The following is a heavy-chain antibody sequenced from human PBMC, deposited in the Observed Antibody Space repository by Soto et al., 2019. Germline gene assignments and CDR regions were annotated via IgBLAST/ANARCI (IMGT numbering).Heavy chain of an antibody. D-gene: IGHD3-9*01. CDR1: VFSLSTSGVG. CDR2: IYWDDDK. V-gene: IGHV2-5*02. CDR3: ALGRGILTGYPYYFDY. J-gene: IGHJ4*02. Sequence: SGPTLVNPTQTLTLTCTFSVFSLSTSGVGVGWIRQPPGKALEWLALIYWDDDKRYSPSLKSRLTITKDTSKNQVVLTMTNMDPADTATYYCALGRGILTGYPYYFDYWGQGTLVTVSS.